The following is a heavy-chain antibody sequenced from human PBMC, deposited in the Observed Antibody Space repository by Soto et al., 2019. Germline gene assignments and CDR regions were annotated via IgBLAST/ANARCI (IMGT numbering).Heavy chain of an antibody. J-gene: IGHJ4*02. CDR3: ASAREGGVGYFDY. Sequence: PSETLSLTCTVSGGSISSYYWSWIRQPPGKGLEWIGYIYYSGSTNYNPSLKSRVTISVDTSKNQFSLKLSSVTAADTAVYYCASAREGGVGYFDYWGQGTLVTVSS. D-gene: IGHD2-8*02. CDR1: GGSISSYY. V-gene: IGHV4-59*01. CDR2: IYYSGST.